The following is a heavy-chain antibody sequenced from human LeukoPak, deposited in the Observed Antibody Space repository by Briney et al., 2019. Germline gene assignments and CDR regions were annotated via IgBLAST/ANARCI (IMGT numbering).Heavy chain of an antibody. CDR3: ARHIGGGIEDMDV. J-gene: IGHJ6*03. CDR1: GGSIGTYY. D-gene: IGHD3-16*02. V-gene: IGHV4-59*08. Sequence: SETLSLTCTVSGGSIGTYYWCWIRQSPGKGLEWIGYIYVTGTRYNPYLQSRVTISVDTSRNQFFLKMSSGTAADTAVYYGARHIGGGIEDMDVWGKGTKVTVSS. CDR2: IYVTGT.